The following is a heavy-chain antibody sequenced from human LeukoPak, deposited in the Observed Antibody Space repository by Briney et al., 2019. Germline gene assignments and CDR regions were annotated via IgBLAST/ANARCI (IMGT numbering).Heavy chain of an antibody. CDR2: IYTSGST. V-gene: IGHV4-4*07. D-gene: IGHD1-26*01. J-gene: IGHJ6*02. CDR3: ARGTLSGSYPADYYYGMDV. Sequence: KPSETLSLTCTVSGGSISSYYWSWIRQPAGKGLEWIGRIYTSGSTNYNPSLKSRVTMSVDTSKNQFSLKLSSVTAADTAVYYCARGTLSGSYPADYYYGMDVWGQGTTVTVSS. CDR1: GGSISSYY.